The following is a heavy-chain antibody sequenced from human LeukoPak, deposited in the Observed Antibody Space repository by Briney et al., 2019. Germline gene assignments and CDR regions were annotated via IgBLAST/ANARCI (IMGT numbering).Heavy chain of an antibody. Sequence: GGSLRLSCAASGFTFSSYAMSWVRQAPGKGLEWVSAISGSGGSTYYADSVKGRFTISRDNSKNTLYLQMSSLRAEDTAVYYCAGSGSYYDYYYYGMDVWGKGTTVTVSS. CDR2: ISGSGGST. CDR1: GFTFSSYA. J-gene: IGHJ6*04. V-gene: IGHV3-23*01. D-gene: IGHD3-10*01. CDR3: AGSGSYYDYYYYGMDV.